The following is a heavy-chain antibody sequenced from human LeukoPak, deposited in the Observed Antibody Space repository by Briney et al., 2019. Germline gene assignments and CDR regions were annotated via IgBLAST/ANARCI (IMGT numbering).Heavy chain of an antibody. J-gene: IGHJ4*02. V-gene: IGHV3-21*01. CDR3: ARIIEYSSGWYAGPGDY. Sequence: GGSLRLSCAASGFTFSSYSMKWVRQASGKGLEWVSSISSSSTYIYYRDSVKGRFTISRDNAKNSLYLQMNSLRAEDTAVYYCARIIEYSSGWYAGPGDYWGQGTLVTVSS. CDR1: GFTFSSYS. CDR2: ISSSSTYI. D-gene: IGHD6-19*01.